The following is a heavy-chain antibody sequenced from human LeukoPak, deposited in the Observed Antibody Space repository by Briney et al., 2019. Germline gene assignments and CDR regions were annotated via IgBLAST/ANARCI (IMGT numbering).Heavy chain of an antibody. CDR2: IYSGGST. J-gene: IGHJ6*02. CDR1: GFTVSSNY. V-gene: IGHV3-53*04. CDR3: ARDHHCSGDCRSGMDV. Sequence: GGSLRLSCAASGFTVSSNYMSWVRQAPGKGLEWGSVIYSGGSTYYADSVKGRFTISRHNSKNTLYLQMNSLRAEDTAVYYCARDHHCSGDCRSGMDVWGQGTTVTVSS. D-gene: IGHD2-21*02.